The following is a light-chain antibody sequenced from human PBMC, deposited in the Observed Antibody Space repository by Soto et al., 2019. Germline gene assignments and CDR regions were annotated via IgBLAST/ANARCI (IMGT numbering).Light chain of an antibody. Sequence: AIRMTQSPSSLSASTGDRVTITCRASQGISSYLAWYQQKPGKAPKLLIYAASTLQSGVPSRFSGSGSGTDFTLTISCLQSEDFATYYCKQYYSYPSLTFGGGTKVDIK. CDR3: KQYYSYPSLT. CDR1: QGISSY. V-gene: IGKV1-8*01. CDR2: AAS. J-gene: IGKJ4*01.